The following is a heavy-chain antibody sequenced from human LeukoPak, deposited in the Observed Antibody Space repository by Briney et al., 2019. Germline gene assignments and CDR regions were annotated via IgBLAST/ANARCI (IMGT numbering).Heavy chain of an antibody. J-gene: IGHJ4*02. CDR1: GGSISSGDYY. CDR2: IYYSGST. Sequence: PSETLSLTCTVSGGSISSGDYYWSWIRQPPGKGLEWIGYIYYSGSTYYHPSLKSRVTISVDTSKNQFSLKLSSVTAADTAVYYCASFYDFWSGPCDYWGQGTLVTVSS. CDR3: ASFYDFWSGPCDY. D-gene: IGHD3-3*01. V-gene: IGHV4-30-4*01.